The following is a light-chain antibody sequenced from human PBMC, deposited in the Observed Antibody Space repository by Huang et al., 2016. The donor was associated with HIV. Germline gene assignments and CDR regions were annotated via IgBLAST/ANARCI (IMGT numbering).Light chain of an antibody. V-gene: IGKV1-39*01. Sequence: DIQMTQSPSSLSASLGDRVTITCRASQSIDNYLNWYQHKPGKAPELLIYAASSLQSGVPSRFSGSGSGTDFTLTISNLQPEDFATYYCQQSYNSLPFTFGPGTKVDIK. CDR3: QQSYNSLPFT. J-gene: IGKJ3*01. CDR2: AAS. CDR1: QSIDNY.